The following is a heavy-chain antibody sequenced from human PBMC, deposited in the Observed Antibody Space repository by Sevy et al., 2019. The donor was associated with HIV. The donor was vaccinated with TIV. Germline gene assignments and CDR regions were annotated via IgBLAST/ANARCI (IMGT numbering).Heavy chain of an antibody. CDR2: ISISGNYI. D-gene: IGHD6-19*01. CDR3: ATSSGWALDY. CDR1: GISFKTYT. Sequence: GGSLRLSCVASGISFKTYTINWVRQTPGKGLEWVSSISISGNYIYYADFAKGRFTISRDNARNSLYLQMISLTAEDTAVYYCATSSGWALDYWGQGALVTVSS. J-gene: IGHJ4*02. V-gene: IGHV3-21*01.